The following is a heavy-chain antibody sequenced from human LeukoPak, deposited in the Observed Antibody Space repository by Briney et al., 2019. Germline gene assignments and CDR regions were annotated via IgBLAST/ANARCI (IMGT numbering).Heavy chain of an antibody. V-gene: IGHV1-18*01. CDR1: GYTFTSYD. J-gene: IGHJ5*02. Sequence: ASVKVSCKASGYTFTSYDISWVRQAPGQGLGWMGWISTYNGNTNYAQKLQGRVTMTTDTITTTAYMELRSLRSDDTAMYYCARDHSGNWFDPWGQGALVTVSS. CDR3: ARDHSGNWFDP. D-gene: IGHD1-26*01. CDR2: ISTYNGNT.